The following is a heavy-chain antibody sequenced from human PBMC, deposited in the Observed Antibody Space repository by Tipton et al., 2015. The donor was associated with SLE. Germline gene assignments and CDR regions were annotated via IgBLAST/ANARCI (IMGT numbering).Heavy chain of an antibody. CDR1: GGSISSGAYY. J-gene: IGHJ6*02. D-gene: IGHD3-10*01. V-gene: IGHV4-31*03. CDR2: IYYIGST. Sequence: GLVKPSQTLSLTCTVSGGSISSGAYYWSWVRQHPGKGLEWIGYIYYIGSTYYNPSLKSRVTISVDTSKNQFSLKLSSVTAADTAVYYWARDGSGRSRYYYGMDVWGQGTTVTVSS. CDR3: ARDGSGRSRYYYGMDV.